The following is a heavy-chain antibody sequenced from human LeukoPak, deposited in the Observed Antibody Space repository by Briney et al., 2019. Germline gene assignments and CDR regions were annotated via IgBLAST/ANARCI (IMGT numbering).Heavy chain of an antibody. CDR1: GFTFSGYW. D-gene: IGHD3-22*01. V-gene: IGHV3-21*01. CDR2: ISSSSSYI. CDR3: ARSGNYYDSSGYPQYYFDY. J-gene: IGHJ4*02. Sequence: GGSLRLSCAASGFTFSGYWMNWVRQAPGKGLEWVSSISSSSSYIYYADSVKGRFTISRDNAKNSLYLQMNSLRAEDTAVYYCARSGNYYDSSGYPQYYFDYWGQGTLVTVSS.